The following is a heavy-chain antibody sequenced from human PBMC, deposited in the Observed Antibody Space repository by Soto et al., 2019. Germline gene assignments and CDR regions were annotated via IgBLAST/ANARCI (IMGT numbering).Heavy chain of an antibody. J-gene: IGHJ5*02. Sequence: QVQLQESGPGLVKPSQTLSLTCTVSGGSISSGGYYWSWIRQHPGKGLEWIGYIYYSGSTYYNPSLWSRVTXXVXTXXNPVSLKLSSVTAADTAVYYCARDPGYRNYDWFDPWGQGTLVTVSS. CDR1: GGSISSGGYY. V-gene: IGHV4-31*03. CDR3: ARDPGYRNYDWFDP. D-gene: IGHD4-4*01. CDR2: IYYSGST.